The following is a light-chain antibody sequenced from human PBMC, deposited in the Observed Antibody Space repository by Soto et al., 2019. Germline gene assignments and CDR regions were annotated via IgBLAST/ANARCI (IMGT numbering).Light chain of an antibody. J-gene: IGKJ3*01. CDR1: QDVSRY. V-gene: IGKV1-9*01. Sequence: QLTQSPSSLSASVGDRVTITCRASQDVSRYLAWYQQKAEKAPKLLIYGASTLQSVVPSRFSGFGSGTEFTLTISSLQPEDFATYHCQQLQRTPFTFGPGTTVDV. CDR3: QQLQRTPFT. CDR2: GAS.